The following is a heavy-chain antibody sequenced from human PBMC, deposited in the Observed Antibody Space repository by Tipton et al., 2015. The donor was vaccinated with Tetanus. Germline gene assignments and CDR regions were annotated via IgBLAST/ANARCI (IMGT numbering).Heavy chain of an antibody. J-gene: IGHJ4*02. V-gene: IGHV4-39*01. CDR1: GGPIRAGRYS. D-gene: IGHD1-26*01. CDR2: IYYSGNT. CDR3: ARHGIVGAPISYFED. Sequence: TLSLTCDVSGGPIRAGRYSWGWIRQAPGKGLEWIGTIYYSGNTYDNPSLKSRVTISVDTSKNQFSLRLSSVTAADTAVYYCARHGIVGAPISYFEDWGQGTLVTVSS.